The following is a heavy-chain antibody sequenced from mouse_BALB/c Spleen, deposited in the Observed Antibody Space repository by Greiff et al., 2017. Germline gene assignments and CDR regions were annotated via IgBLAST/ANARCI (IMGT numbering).Heavy chain of an antibody. V-gene: IGHV5-6*03. Sequence: EVKLMESGGGLVKPGGSLKLSCAASGFTFSSYAMSWVRQSPEKRLEWVAEISSGGSYTYYPDSVKGRFTISRDNAKNTLYLQMSSLKSEDTAMYYCASLYDGYFDYWGQGTTLTVSS. CDR1: GFTFSSYA. J-gene: IGHJ2*01. D-gene: IGHD2-12*01. CDR2: ISSGGSYT. CDR3: ASLYDGYFDY.